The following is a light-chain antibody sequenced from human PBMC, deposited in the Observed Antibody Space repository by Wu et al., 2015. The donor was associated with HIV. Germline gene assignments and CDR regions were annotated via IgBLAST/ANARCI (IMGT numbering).Light chain of an antibody. CDR2: KAS. CDR1: QSINSW. V-gene: IGKV1-5*03. CDR3: QQYNSFSGK. J-gene: IGKJ2*01. Sequence: DIQMTQSPSTLSASVGDRVTITCRASQSINSWLAWYQQKPGKAPKLLIYKASSLESGVPSRFSGSGSGTEFTLTISSLQPDDFATYYCQQYNSFSGKFGQGTK.